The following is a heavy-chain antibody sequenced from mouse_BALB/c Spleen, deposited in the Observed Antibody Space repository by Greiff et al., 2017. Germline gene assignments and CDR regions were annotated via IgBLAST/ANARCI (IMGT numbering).Heavy chain of an antibody. J-gene: IGHJ3*01. CDR1: GFTFSSFG. Sequence: EVQLVESGGGLVQPGGSRKLSCAASGFTFSSFGMHWVRQAPEKGLEWVAYISSGSSTIYYADTVKGRFTISRDNPKNTLFLQMTSLRSEDTAMYYCARGSEGFAYWGQGTLVTVSA. CDR3: ARGSEGFAY. V-gene: IGHV5-17*02. CDR2: ISSGSSTI.